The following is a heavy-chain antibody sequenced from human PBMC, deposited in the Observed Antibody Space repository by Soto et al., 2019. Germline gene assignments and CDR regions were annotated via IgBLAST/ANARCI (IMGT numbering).Heavy chain of an antibody. Sequence: EVQLVQSGAVVRKPGESLRISCQGSGYSFTTHWITWVRQTPGKGLEWMGRIDPSNSYINYSPSFQGHVTISVDRSISTAYLQSSRLEASDNAIHYCARRLSGPKEEYNAYYFYGLDVWGQGTKVTVSS. CDR3: ARRLSGPKEEYNAYYFYGLDV. D-gene: IGHD1-1*01. CDR2: IDPSNSYI. J-gene: IGHJ6*02. V-gene: IGHV5-10-1*03. CDR1: GYSFTTHW.